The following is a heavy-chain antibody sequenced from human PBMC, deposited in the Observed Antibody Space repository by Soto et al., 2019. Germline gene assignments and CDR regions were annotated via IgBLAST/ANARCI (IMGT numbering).Heavy chain of an antibody. V-gene: IGHV3-23*01. D-gene: IGHD1-1*01. CDR3: AKGIWSHRGCFDP. CDR2: ISGSGGST. CDR1: GFTFSSYA. J-gene: IGHJ5*02. Sequence: PGGSLRLSCAASGFTFSSYAMSWVRQAPGKGLEWVSGISGSGGSTYYADSVKGRFTISRDNSKNTLYLQMNSLRAEDTAVYFCAKGIWSHRGCFDPWGQGTLVTVSS.